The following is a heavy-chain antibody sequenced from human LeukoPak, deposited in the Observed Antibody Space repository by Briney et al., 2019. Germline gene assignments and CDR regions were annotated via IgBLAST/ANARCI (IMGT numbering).Heavy chain of an antibody. CDR1: GFTFSSYA. CDR2: ISYDGSNK. J-gene: IGHJ3*02. D-gene: IGHD3-22*01. Sequence: GGSLRLSCAASGFTFSSYAMHWVRQAPGKGLEWVAVISYDGSNKYYADSVKGRFTISRDNSKNTLYLQMNSLRAEDTAVYYCAKTSYDSSGYGAFDIWGQGTMVTVSS. V-gene: IGHV3-30-3*02. CDR3: AKTSYDSSGYGAFDI.